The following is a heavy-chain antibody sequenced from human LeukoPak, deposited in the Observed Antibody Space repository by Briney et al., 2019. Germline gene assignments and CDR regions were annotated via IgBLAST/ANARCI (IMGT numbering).Heavy chain of an antibody. CDR2: IKQDGSEK. CDR3: ARWLSGSSWYWIDP. CDR1: GFSSGGYW. D-gene: IGHD6-13*01. J-gene: IGHJ5*02. Sequence: PGGSLRLSCAASGFSSGGYWMAWVRQAAGKGLEWVANIKQDGSEKYYVDSVKGRFTIFRDNTKNSLYLHMNSLRAEDTAVYYCARWLSGSSWYWIDPWGQGTLVTVSS. V-gene: IGHV3-7*01.